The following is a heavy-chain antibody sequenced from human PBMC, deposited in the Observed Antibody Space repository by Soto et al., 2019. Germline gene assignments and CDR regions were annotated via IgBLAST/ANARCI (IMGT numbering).Heavy chain of an antibody. D-gene: IGHD4-17*01. CDR1: GGSISSSSYY. J-gene: IGHJ6*03. V-gene: IGHV4-39*01. CDR3: AAVTSGPNRYYYYYMDV. Sequence: SETLSLTCTVSGGSISSSSYYWGWIRQPPGKGLEWIGSIYYSGSTYYNPSLKSRVTISVDTSKNQFSLKLSSVTAADTAVYYGAAVTSGPNRYYYYYMDVWGKGTTVTVSS. CDR2: IYYSGST.